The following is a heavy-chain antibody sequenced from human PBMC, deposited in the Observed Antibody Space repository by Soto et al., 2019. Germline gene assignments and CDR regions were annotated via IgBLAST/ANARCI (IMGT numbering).Heavy chain of an antibody. CDR2: IYYSGST. CDR1: GGSISSGGYY. CDR3: ARAISEINWFDP. J-gene: IGHJ5*02. D-gene: IGHD3-3*01. V-gene: IGHV4-31*03. Sequence: SETLSLTCTVSGGSISSGGYYWSWIRQHPGKGLEWIGYIYYSGSTYYNPSLKSRVTISVDTSKNQFSLKLSSVTAADTAVYYCARAISEINWFDPWGQGTLVTSPQ.